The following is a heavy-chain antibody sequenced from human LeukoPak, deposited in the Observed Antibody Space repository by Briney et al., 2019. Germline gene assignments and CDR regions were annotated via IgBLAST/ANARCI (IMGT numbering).Heavy chain of an antibody. CDR3: ASAPMGDLRPFDY. CDR1: GYTFTGYY. Sequence: GASVKVSCKASGYTFTGYYMHWVRQAPGQGLEWMGWINPNSGGTNYAQKFQGSVTMTRDTSISTAYMELSRLRSDDTAVYYCASAPMGDLRPFDYWGQGTLVTVSS. V-gene: IGHV1-2*02. J-gene: IGHJ4*02. CDR2: INPNSGGT. D-gene: IGHD2-21*02.